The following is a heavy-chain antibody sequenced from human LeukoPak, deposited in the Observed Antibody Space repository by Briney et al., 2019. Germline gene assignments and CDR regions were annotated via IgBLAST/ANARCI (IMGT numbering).Heavy chain of an antibody. V-gene: IGHV3-30-3*01. J-gene: IGHJ6*02. D-gene: IGHD3-22*01. CDR2: ISYDGSNK. CDR3: AGLVVPYYYYYYGMDV. Sequence: GSLRLSCAASGFTFSSYAMHWVRQAPGKGLEWVAVISYDGSNKYYADSVKGRFTVSRDNSKNTLYLQMNSLRAEDTAVYYCAGLVVPYYYYYYGMDVWGQGTTVTVSS. CDR1: GFTFSSYA.